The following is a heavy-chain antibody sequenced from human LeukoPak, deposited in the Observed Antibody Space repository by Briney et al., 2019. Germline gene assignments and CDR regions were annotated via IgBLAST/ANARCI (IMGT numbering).Heavy chain of an antibody. V-gene: IGHV3-9*01. CDR3: AKVHSGYDFNWYFDL. Sequence: GGSLRLSCAASGFTFNDYAMHWVLQAPGKGLECVSDISWNSGSIGYADSVKGRFTISRDNAKNSLYLQMNSLRAEDTALYYCAKVHSGYDFNWYFDLWGRGTLVTVSS. CDR2: ISWNSGSI. D-gene: IGHD5-12*01. J-gene: IGHJ2*01. CDR1: GFTFNDYA.